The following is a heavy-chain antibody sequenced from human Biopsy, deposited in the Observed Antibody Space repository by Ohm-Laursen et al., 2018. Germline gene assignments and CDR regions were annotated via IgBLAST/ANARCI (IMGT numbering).Heavy chain of an antibody. Sequence: TLSLTCTVSGGSISSDYWSWIRQTPGKGLEWIGYIYYSGSTNYNPSLKSRVTISVDTSKNHFSLNLNSVTAADTAVYYCARATNSTGWPYYYFYGMDVWGQGTTVTVSS. CDR2: IYYSGST. J-gene: IGHJ6*02. CDR1: GGSISSDY. CDR3: ARATNSTGWPYYYFYGMDV. D-gene: IGHD2/OR15-2a*01. V-gene: IGHV4-59*01.